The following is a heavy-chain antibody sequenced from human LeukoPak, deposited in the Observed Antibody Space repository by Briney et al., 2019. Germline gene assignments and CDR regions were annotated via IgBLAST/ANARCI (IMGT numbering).Heavy chain of an antibody. Sequence: ASVKVSCKASGYTFTGYYMHWVRQAPGQGLEWMGWINPNSGGTNYAQKFQGRVTMTRGTSISTAYMELSRLRSDDTAVYYCASMPGANYYDSSGYYYVDYWGQGTLVTVSS. CDR3: ASMPGANYYDSSGYYYVDY. V-gene: IGHV1-2*02. CDR2: INPNSGGT. J-gene: IGHJ4*02. D-gene: IGHD3-22*01. CDR1: GYTFTGYY.